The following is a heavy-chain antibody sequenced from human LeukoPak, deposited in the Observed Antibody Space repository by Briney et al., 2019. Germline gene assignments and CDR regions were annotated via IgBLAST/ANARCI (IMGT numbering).Heavy chain of an antibody. V-gene: IGHV3-23*01. CDR2: ISGSGVNT. CDR3: AELGITMIGGV. D-gene: IGHD3-10*02. CDR1: GFTFSSYA. J-gene: IGHJ6*04. Sequence: GGSLRLSCAASGFTFSSYALTWVRQAPGKGLEWVAGISGSGVNTDYADSVKGRFTTSRDNAKSSVYLQMTSLRAEDTAVYYCAELGITMIGGVWGKGTTVTISS.